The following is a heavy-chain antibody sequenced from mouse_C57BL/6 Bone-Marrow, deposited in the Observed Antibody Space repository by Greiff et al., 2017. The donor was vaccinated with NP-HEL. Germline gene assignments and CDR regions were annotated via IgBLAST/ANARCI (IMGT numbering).Heavy chain of an antibody. V-gene: IGHV7-3*01. Sequence: EVQRVESGGGLVQPGGSLSLSCAASGFTFTDYYMSWVRQPPGKALEWLGFIRNKANGYTTEYCASVKGRFTISRDNSQSILSHHMNALRHDHSGQGERVKEAKVERNDGYYGSYYAM. CDR2: IRNKANGYTT. J-gene: IGHJ4*01. D-gene: IGHD2-3*01. CDR3: VKEAKVERNDGYYGSYYAM. CDR1: GFTFTDYY.